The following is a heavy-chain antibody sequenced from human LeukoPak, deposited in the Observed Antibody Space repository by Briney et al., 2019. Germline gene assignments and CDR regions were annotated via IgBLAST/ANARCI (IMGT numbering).Heavy chain of an antibody. CDR2: INPNSGGT. Sequence: ASVKVSCKASGYTFTGYYMHWVRQAPGQGLEWMGRINPNSGGTNYAQKFQGRVTMTRDTSISTAYMELSRLRSDDTAVYYCARVGITIFGVATYAFGIWGQGTMVTVSS. CDR1: GYTFTGYY. J-gene: IGHJ3*02. D-gene: IGHD3-3*01. CDR3: ARVGITIFGVATYAFGI. V-gene: IGHV1-2*06.